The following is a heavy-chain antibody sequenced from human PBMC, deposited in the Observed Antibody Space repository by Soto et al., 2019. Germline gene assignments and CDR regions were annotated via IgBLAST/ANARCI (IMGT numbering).Heavy chain of an antibody. J-gene: IGHJ4*02. V-gene: IGHV4-59*01. CDR1: GGSIGNYY. CDR2: VHYSGST. CDR3: ARDSSGWYHFDY. Sequence: QVQLQESGPGLVKPSETLSLTCTVSGGSIGNYYWSWIRQPPGKGLEWIGYVHYSGSTNYNPPLKSRVTISVDTSKNQFSLKLSSVTAADTAMYYCARDSSGWYHFDYWGQGTLVTVSS. D-gene: IGHD6-19*01.